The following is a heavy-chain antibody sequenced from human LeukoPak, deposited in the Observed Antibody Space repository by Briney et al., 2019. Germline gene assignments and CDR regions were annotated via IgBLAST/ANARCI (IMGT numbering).Heavy chain of an antibody. V-gene: IGHV4-34*01. J-gene: IGHJ6*03. CDR3: ARDWGVELPEYYYYMDV. CDR2: INHSGST. CDR1: GGSFSGYY. Sequence: SETLSLTCAVYGGSFSGYYWSWIRQPPGKGLEWIGEINHSGSTNYNPSLKSRVTISVDTSKNQFSLKLSSVTAADTAVYYCARDWGVELPEYYYYMDVWGKGTTVTVSS. D-gene: IGHD1-7*01.